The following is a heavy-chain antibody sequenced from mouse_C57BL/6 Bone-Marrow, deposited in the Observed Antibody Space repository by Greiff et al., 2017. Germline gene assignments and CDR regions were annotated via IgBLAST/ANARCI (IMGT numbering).Heavy chain of an antibody. Sequence: QVQLQQPGAELVMPGASVKLSCKASGYTFTSYWMHWVKQRPGQGLEWIGEIDPSDSYTNYNQKFKGKSTLTVDKSSSTAYMQLSSLTSEASAVYYGARSDYYGSSDEDAMDYWGQGTTVTVSS. CDR1: GYTFTSYW. CDR3: ARSDYYGSSDEDAMDY. CDR2: IDPSDSYT. V-gene: IGHV1-69*01. J-gene: IGHJ4*01. D-gene: IGHD1-1*01.